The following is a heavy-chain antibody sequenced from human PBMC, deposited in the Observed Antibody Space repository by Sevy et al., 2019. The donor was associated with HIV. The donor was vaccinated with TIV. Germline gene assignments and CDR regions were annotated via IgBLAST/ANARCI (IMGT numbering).Heavy chain of an antibody. D-gene: IGHD3-10*01. CDR2: ISGSGGST. CDR3: AKDAHYYGSGSYGDY. V-gene: IGHV3-23*01. Sequence: GESLKISCAASGFTFSSYAMSWVRQAPGKGLEWVSAISGSGGSTYYADSVKGRFTISRDNSKNTLYLQMNSLRAEDTAVYYCAKDAHYYGSGSYGDYWGQGTLVTVSS. J-gene: IGHJ4*02. CDR1: GFTFSSYA.